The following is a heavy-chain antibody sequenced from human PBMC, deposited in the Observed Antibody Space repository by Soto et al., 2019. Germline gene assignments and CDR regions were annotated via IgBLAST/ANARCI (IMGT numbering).Heavy chain of an antibody. V-gene: IGHV4-34*01. J-gene: IGHJ6*03. CDR3: ARFTHGAGTPYYYYYMDV. CDR1: GGSFSGYY. Sequence: QVQLQQWGAGLLKPSETLSLTCAVYGGSFSGYYWSWIRQPPGKGLEWIGEINHSGSTNYNPSLKSRVTISVDTAKNQFSLKLGSVPAADTAVYYWARFTHGAGTPYYYYYMDVWGKGSTVTVAS. CDR2: INHSGST. D-gene: IGHD6-19*01.